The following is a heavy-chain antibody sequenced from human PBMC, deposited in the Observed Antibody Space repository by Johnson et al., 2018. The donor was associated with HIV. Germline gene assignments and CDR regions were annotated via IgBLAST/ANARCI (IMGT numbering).Heavy chain of an antibody. CDR1: GFTFSSYA. J-gene: IGHJ3*02. CDR3: AKDHRITIFGVVIGDDAFDI. V-gene: IGHV3-30*04. CDR2: IKQDGSEGGTT. D-gene: IGHD3-3*01. Sequence: QVQLVESVGGVVQPGRSLRLSCAASGFTFSSYAMHWVRQAPGKGLEWVANIKQDGSEGGTTDYAAPAKGRFTISRDDSKNTVYLQMNSLRAEDTAVYYCAKDHRITIFGVVIGDDAFDIWGQGTMVTVSS.